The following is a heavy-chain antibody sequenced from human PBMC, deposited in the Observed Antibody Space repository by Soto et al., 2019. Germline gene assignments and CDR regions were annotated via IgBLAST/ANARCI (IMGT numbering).Heavy chain of an antibody. CDR2: INHSGST. CDR3: ASRWAYGMDV. CDR1: GGSFSCYY. J-gene: IGHJ6*02. D-gene: IGHD3-16*01. Sequence: SETLSLTCAVYGGSFSCYYWSWIRQPPGKGLEWIGEINHSGSTNYNPSLKSRVTISVDTSKNRFSLKLSSVTAADTAVYYCASRWAYGMDVWGQGTTVTVSS. V-gene: IGHV4-34*01.